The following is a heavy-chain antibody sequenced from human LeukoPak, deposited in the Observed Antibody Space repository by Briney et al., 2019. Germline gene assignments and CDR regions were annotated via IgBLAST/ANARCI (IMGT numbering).Heavy chain of an antibody. CDR1: GFTFSSYA. V-gene: IGHV3-48*01. Sequence: GGSLRLSCAASGFTFSSYAMNWVRQAPGKGLEWVSYISSSSSTIYHADSVKGRFTISRDNAKNSLYLQMNSLRAEDTAVYYCARVPHYHHGMDVWGQGTTVTVSS. CDR2: ISSSSSTI. J-gene: IGHJ6*02. CDR3: ARVPHYHHGMDV.